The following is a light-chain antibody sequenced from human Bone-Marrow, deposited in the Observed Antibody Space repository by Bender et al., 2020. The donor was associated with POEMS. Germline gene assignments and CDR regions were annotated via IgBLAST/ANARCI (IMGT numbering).Light chain of an antibody. CDR2: EVT. J-gene: IGLJ1*01. V-gene: IGLV2-14*01. Sequence: QSALTQPASVSGYPGQSITVSCTGTSSDILAHKYASWYHHHPGKAPKLLIYEVTHRPSGVSDRFSASKSGNPSSLTISGLQAEDDADYFCTSYTSASTYVFGTGTKVTVL. CDR1: SSDILAHKY. CDR3: TSYTSASTYV.